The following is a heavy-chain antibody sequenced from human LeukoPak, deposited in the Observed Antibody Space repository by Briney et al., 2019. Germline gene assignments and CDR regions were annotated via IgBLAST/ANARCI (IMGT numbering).Heavy chain of an antibody. D-gene: IGHD2-2*01. J-gene: IGHJ3*02. Sequence: GGSLRLSCAASGFTFSSYAMSWVRQAPGKGLEWVSAISGSGGSTYYADSVKGRFTISRDNSKNTLYLQMNSLRAEDTAVYYCAREVVPAAIGNFAFDIWGQGTMVTVSS. CDR3: AREVVPAAIGNFAFDI. V-gene: IGHV3-23*01. CDR2: ISGSGGST. CDR1: GFTFSSYA.